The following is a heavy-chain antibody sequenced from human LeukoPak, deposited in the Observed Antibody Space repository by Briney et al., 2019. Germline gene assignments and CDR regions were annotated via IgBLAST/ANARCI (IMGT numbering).Heavy chain of an antibody. CDR3: ARVVTIIRGELDS. Sequence: PGGSLRLSCAASGFTFNNYGMHWVRQAPGKGLEWVAVISYDGVNKYYADSVKGRFTISRDNSKNTLYLQMNSLRGEDTAIYYCARVVTIIRGELDSWGQGTLVTVSS. J-gene: IGHJ5*01. CDR1: GFTFNNYG. CDR2: ISYDGVNK. D-gene: IGHD3-10*01. V-gene: IGHV3-30*03.